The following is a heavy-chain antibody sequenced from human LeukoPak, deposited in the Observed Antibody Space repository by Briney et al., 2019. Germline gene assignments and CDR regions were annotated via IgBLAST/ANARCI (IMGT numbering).Heavy chain of an antibody. CDR2: ISSYNGNT. Sequence: GASVKVSCKASGYTFVTYGISWVRQAPGQGLEWMGRISSYNGNTEYAQKLQGRVTMTTDTSTSTAYMELRSLRSDDTAVYYCARWGRWFGELSTNYWGQGTLVTVSS. D-gene: IGHD3-10*01. V-gene: IGHV1-18*04. CDR3: ARWGRWFGELSTNY. J-gene: IGHJ4*02. CDR1: GYTFVTYG.